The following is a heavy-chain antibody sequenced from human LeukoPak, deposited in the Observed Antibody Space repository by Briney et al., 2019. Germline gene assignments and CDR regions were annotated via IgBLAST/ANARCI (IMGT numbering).Heavy chain of an antibody. CDR1: GGSISSSSYY. V-gene: IGHV4-39*01. CDR2: IYYSGST. Sequence: SETLSLTCTVSGGSISSSSYYWGWIRQPPGKGLEWIGSIYYSGSTYYNPSLKSRVTISVDTSKNQFSLKLSSVTAADTAVYYCARITATVTTTDYWGQGTLVTVSS. D-gene: IGHD4-4*01. CDR3: ARITATVTTTDY. J-gene: IGHJ4*02.